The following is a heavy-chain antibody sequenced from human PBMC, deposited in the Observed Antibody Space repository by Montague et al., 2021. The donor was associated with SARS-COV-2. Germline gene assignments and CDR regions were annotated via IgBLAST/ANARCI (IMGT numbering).Heavy chain of an antibody. Sequence: SETLSLTCAVFNGSFSSFYWNWIRQPPGKGLEWIGSIYYSGSTYYNPSLKSRVTISVDTSKNQFSLKLSSVTAADTAVYYCARQSLNDFWTHDHNWFDPWGQGTLVTVSS. J-gene: IGHJ5*02. V-gene: IGHV4-59*05. CDR1: NGSFSSFY. CDR2: IYYSGST. D-gene: IGHD3-3*01. CDR3: ARQSLNDFWTHDHNWFDP.